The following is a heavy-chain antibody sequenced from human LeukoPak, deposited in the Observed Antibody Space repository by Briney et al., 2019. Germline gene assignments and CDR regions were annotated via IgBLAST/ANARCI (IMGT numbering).Heavy chain of an antibody. CDR1: GFSVSNYY. D-gene: IGHD4-17*01. CDR3: ARDRAVTQDWVEFDP. V-gene: IGHV3-66*03. CDR2: IRDSGET. J-gene: IGHJ5*02. Sequence: GGSLKLSCAGSGFSVSNYYMSWVRQAPGKGLEWVSLIRDSGETFYADSVKGRFTISRDNSKNTMYLQMNRLRVEDTAVYFCARDRAVTQDWVEFDPWGQGTLVTVSS.